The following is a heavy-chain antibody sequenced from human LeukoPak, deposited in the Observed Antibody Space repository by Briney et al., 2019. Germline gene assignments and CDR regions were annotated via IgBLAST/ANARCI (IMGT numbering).Heavy chain of an antibody. Sequence: PGGSLRLSCVASGFTFSSYWMHWVRQAPGKGLVWVSRINPEETTTSYADSVKGRFTISRDNSKNTLYLQMNSLRAEDTAVYYCARDRGEWGFDPWGQGTLVTVSS. V-gene: IGHV3-74*01. CDR2: INPEETTT. D-gene: IGHD3-10*01. J-gene: IGHJ5*02. CDR3: ARDRGEWGFDP. CDR1: GFTFSSYW.